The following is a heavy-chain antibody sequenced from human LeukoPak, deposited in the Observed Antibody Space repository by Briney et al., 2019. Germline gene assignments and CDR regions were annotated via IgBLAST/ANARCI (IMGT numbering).Heavy chain of an antibody. D-gene: IGHD3-22*01. Sequence: SETLSLTCTVSGGSISTYYWSWIRQPPGKALEWIGYVHYSGSTNYNPSLKSRVTMSVDTSKNQFSLKLSSVSATDTAVYYCARGKTSYFDSSLPGWSDPWGQGTLVTVSS. CDR2: VHYSGST. CDR1: GGSISTYY. J-gene: IGHJ5*02. CDR3: ARGKTSYFDSSLPGWSDP. V-gene: IGHV4-59*01.